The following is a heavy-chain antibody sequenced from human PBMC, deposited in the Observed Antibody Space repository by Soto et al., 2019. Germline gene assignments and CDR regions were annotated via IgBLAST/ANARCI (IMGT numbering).Heavy chain of an antibody. CDR3: ARDLASTTIPNY. V-gene: IGHV3-7*04. CDR2: IKQDGSEK. J-gene: IGHJ4*02. Sequence: EVQLVESGGGLVQPGGSLRLSCAASGFTFSSYWRSCVRQAPGKGLEWVANIKQDGSEKYYVDSVKGRFTISRDNAKNSLYLQMNSLRAEDTSVYYCARDLASTTIPNYWGQGTLVTVSS. D-gene: IGHD4-17*01. CDR1: GFTFSSYW.